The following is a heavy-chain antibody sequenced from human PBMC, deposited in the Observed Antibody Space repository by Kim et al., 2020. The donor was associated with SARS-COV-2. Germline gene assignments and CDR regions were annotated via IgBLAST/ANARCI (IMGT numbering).Heavy chain of an antibody. D-gene: IGHD3-22*01. CDR2: IYYNGDT. V-gene: IGHV4-39*01. CDR3: VRKKYYYDSSGYYGWFGP. CDR1: GGSISNSSYY. J-gene: IGHJ5*02. Sequence: SETLSLTCTASGGSISNSSYYWGWVRQPPGKGLEWIGNIYYNGDTYYNPSLKSRITITVDTSKNQFSLKLSSVTAADTAVYYCVRKKYYYDSSGYYGWFGPWGQGTLVTVSS.